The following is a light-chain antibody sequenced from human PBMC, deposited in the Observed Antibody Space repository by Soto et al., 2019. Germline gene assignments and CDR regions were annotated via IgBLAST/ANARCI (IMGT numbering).Light chain of an antibody. CDR2: AAS. V-gene: IGKV1-39*01. Sequence: DVQMTQSPSSLSASVGDRVTITCRASQSIVSFLNWYQQRPGTAPKLLIFAASNLESGVPSRFSGRGSATDFTLSISSLQPEDFAVYYCQQRSNWPPYTFGQGTKLEIK. CDR3: QQRSNWPPYT. CDR1: QSIVSF. J-gene: IGKJ2*01.